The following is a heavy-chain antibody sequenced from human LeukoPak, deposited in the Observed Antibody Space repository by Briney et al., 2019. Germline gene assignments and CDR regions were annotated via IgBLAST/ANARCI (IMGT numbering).Heavy chain of an antibody. CDR3: ARVVRTAYSAHDAFDV. V-gene: IGHV4-4*07. D-gene: IGHD3-9*01. J-gene: IGHJ3*01. CDR2: IHMSGST. Sequence: SETLSLTCILSGRSISIYYCSWIRQPAGKGLEWIRRIHMSGSTNYNPSLKSRVTMSVDTSKNQFSLKLSSVTAADTAVYYCARVVRTAYSAHDAFDVWGQGTMVTVSS. CDR1: GRSISIYY.